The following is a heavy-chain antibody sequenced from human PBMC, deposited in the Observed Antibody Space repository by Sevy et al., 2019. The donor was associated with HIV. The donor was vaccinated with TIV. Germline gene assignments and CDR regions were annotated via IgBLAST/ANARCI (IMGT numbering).Heavy chain of an antibody. D-gene: IGHD2-2*01. Sequence: TLSLTCTVSGGSISSGSYYWSWIRQPAGKGLEWIGRIYTSGSTNYNPSLKSRVTMSVDTSKNQFSLKLSSVTTADTAMYYCARGDIVLVPAYYYGMDVWGQGTTVTVSS. CDR3: ARGDIVLVPAYYYGMDV. CDR1: GGSISSGSYY. V-gene: IGHV4-61*02. J-gene: IGHJ6*02. CDR2: IYTSGST.